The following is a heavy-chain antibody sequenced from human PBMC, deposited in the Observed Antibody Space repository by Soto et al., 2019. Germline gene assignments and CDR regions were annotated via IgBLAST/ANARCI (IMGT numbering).Heavy chain of an antibody. CDR3: VRGVTMVRGVIHTPYFDY. J-gene: IGHJ4*02. V-gene: IGHV4-31*03. Sequence: QVQLQESGPGLVKPSQTLSLTCTVSGGSISSGGYYWSWIRQHPGKGLEWIGYIYYSGSTYYNPSLKCRVTISVDTSKNQFSLKLSSVTAADTAVYYCVRGVTMVRGVIHTPYFDYWGQGTLVTVSS. CDR1: GGSISSGGYY. CDR2: IYYSGST. D-gene: IGHD3-10*01.